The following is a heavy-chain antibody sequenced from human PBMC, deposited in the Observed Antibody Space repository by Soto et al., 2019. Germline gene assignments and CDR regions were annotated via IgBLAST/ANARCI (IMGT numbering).Heavy chain of an antibody. Sequence: AASAKVSCKACGYTSTSYGISWVRQAPGQGLEWMGWISAYNGNTNYAQKLQGRVTMTTDTSTSTAYMELRSLRSDDTAVYYCARSKWELLFDYWGQGTLVTVSS. J-gene: IGHJ4*02. V-gene: IGHV1-18*01. D-gene: IGHD1-26*01. CDR1: GYTSTSYG. CDR3: ARSKWELLFDY. CDR2: ISAYNGNT.